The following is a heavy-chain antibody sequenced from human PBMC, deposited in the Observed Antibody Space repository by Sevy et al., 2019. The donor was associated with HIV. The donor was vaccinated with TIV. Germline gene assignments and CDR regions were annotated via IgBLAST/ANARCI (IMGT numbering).Heavy chain of an antibody. Sequence: GGSLRLSCAASGFTFSDYYMSWIRQAPGKGLEWLSYISGSENTIYYADSVKGRFNISRDNAKNSLYLQMNSLRAEDSAVYYCARDHAKDGDLGDYYYYAMAVWGQGTTVTVSS. CDR3: ARDHAKDGDLGDYYYYAMAV. CDR2: ISGSENTI. CDR1: GFTFSDYY. D-gene: IGHD4-17*01. J-gene: IGHJ6*02. V-gene: IGHV3-11*01.